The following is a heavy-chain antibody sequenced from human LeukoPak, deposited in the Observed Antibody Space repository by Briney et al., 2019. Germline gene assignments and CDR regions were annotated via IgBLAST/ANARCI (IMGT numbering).Heavy chain of an antibody. Sequence: SETLSLTCAVYGGSFSGYYWSWIRQPPGKGLEWIGEINHSGSTNYNPSLKSRVTISVDTSKNQFSLKLSSVTAADTAAYYCARGAKGYGMDVWGQGTTVTVSS. D-gene: IGHD4/OR15-4a*01. CDR3: ARGAKGYGMDV. V-gene: IGHV4-34*01. CDR2: INHSGST. CDR1: GGSFSGYY. J-gene: IGHJ6*02.